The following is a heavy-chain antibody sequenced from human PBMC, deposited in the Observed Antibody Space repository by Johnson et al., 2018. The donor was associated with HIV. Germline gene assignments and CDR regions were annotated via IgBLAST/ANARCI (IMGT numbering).Heavy chain of an antibody. V-gene: IGHV3-53*03. D-gene: IGHD3-3*01. CDR3: AWGLASGPYAFAI. J-gene: IGHJ3*02. CDR2: IYSGGYT. Sequence: VQLVESGGGLIQPGGSLRLSCAASGFTVSINYMSWVRQAPGKGLEWVSVIYSGGYTYYADSVKGRFTISRDNSKNTLYLQMKNQGAEDTAVDYCAWGLASGPYAFAIWGQGTMVTVSS. CDR1: GFTVSINY.